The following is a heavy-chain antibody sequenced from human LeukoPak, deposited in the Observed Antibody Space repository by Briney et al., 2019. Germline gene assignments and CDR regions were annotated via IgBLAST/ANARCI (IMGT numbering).Heavy chain of an antibody. D-gene: IGHD4-17*01. CDR1: GGSISSSNW. CDR3: ARGPSTVTRGAFDI. Sequence: SETLSLTCAVSGGSISSSNWWSWVRQPPGKGLEWIGEIYHSGSTNYNPSLKSRVTISVDKSKNQFSLKLSSVTAADTAVYYCARGPSTVTRGAFDIWGQGTMVTVSS. CDR2: IYHSGST. J-gene: IGHJ3*02. V-gene: IGHV4-4*02.